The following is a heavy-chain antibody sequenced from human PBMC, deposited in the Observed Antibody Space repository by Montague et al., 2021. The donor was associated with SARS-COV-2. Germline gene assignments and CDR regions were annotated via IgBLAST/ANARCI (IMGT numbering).Heavy chain of an antibody. CDR3: ARLTAGYCSGGSCYWGTGFDY. Sequence: SETLSLTCSVSGDSMSTNYWSWIRRPPGKGLEWIGHIYNSGTTIYNPSLNSRAPIFIGVSTTQFSLRLSSVTATDTAVYYCARLTAGYCSGGSCYWGTGFDYWGQGTLVTVSS. J-gene: IGHJ4*02. D-gene: IGHD2-15*01. V-gene: IGHV4-59*01. CDR1: GDSMSTNY. CDR2: IYNSGTT.